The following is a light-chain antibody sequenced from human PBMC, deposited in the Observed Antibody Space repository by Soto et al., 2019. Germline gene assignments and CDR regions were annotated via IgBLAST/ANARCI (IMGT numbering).Light chain of an antibody. V-gene: IGKV3-20*01. CDR2: GAS. CDR3: QQYGSSPLT. CDR1: QSVSSNY. J-gene: IGKJ4*01. Sequence: VLTQSPGTLSLSSGERATLSCRASQSVSSNYLAWYQQKPGQAPRLLIYGASSRATGIPDRFSGSGAGTDFTLTISRLEPEDFAVYFCQQYGSSPLTFGGGTKV.